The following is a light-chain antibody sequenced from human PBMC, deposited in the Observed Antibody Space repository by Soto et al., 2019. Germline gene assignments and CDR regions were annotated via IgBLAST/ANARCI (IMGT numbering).Light chain of an antibody. CDR1: QNISNY. J-gene: IGKJ1*01. V-gene: IGKV1-39*01. CDR2: AAS. Sequence: DIHLTQSPSSLSASVGDRVTITCRASQNISNYLNWYQQKPGKPPKLLIYAASSFQSGVPSRFSGSGSGADFTLTITSLQPEDFAIYYCQQSYDTWTFGQGTKV. CDR3: QQSYDTWT.